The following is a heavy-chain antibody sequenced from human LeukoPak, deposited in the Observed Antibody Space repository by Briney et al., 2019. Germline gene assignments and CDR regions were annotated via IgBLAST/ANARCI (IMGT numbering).Heavy chain of an antibody. CDR3: ARDPLPAAGIYYFDY. J-gene: IGHJ4*02. CDR2: INPSGGST. CDR1: GYTFTSYY. D-gene: IGHD6-13*01. Sequence: GASVEVSCKASGYTFTSYYMHWVRQAPGQGLEWMGIINPSGGSTSYAQKFQGRVTMTRDTSTSTVYMELSSLRSEDTAVYYCARDPLPAAGIYYFDYWGQGTLVTVSS. V-gene: IGHV1-46*01.